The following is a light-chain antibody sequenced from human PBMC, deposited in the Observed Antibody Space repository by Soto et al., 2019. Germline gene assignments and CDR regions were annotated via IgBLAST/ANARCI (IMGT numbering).Light chain of an antibody. CDR2: RTN. J-gene: IGLJ2*01. Sequence: QTVVTQEPSFSVCPGGTVTLTCGLSSGSVSTNYYPSWYQQTPGQAPRTLIYRTNTRSSGVPDRFSGSILGNKAALTITGAQADDESDYYCVLYMGSVPVFGGGTKLTVL. CDR3: VLYMGSVPV. CDR1: SGSVSTNYY. V-gene: IGLV8-61*01.